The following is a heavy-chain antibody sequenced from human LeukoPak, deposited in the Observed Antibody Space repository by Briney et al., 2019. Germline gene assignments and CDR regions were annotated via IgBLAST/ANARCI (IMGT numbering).Heavy chain of an antibody. D-gene: IGHD3-10*01. CDR2: INHSGST. Sequence: PSETLSLTCTVSGASIRSYQWSWIRQPPGKGLEWIGEINHSGSTNYNPSLKSRVTISVDTSKNQFSLKLSSVTAADTAVYYCARRYYGSGKYNWFDPWGQGTLVTVSS. CDR1: GASIRSYQ. J-gene: IGHJ5*02. CDR3: ARRYYGSGKYNWFDP. V-gene: IGHV4-34*01.